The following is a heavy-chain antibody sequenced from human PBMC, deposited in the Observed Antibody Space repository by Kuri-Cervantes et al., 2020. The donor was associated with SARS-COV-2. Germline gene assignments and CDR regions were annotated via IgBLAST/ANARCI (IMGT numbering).Heavy chain of an antibody. J-gene: IGHJ4*02. CDR1: GVTFARDT. CDR3: ARDRSAWPFDY. Sequence: SVKVSCKASGVTFARDTINWVRQAPGQGLEWMGRIIPDLGVTNYARKFQGRVTITADKSTNTAYMDLNSLTSEDTAVYYCARDRSAWPFDYWGQGTLVTVSS. V-gene: IGHV1-69*04. CDR2: IIPDLGVT. D-gene: IGHD6-19*01.